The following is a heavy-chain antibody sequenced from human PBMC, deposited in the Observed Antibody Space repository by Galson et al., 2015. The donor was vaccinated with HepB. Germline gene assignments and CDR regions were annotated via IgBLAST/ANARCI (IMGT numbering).Heavy chain of an antibody. CDR3: AADLDCRSTRCYPYNFDF. D-gene: IGHD2-2*01. J-gene: IGHJ4*02. CDR1: GFTFSKSA. V-gene: IGHV1-58*02. CDR2: IAVGSGYT. Sequence: SVKVSCKASGFTFSKSAMQWVRQARGQRLEWIGWIAVGSGYTNYAPKFQERVSITRDMSTSTTYMELSSLRSEDTAVYYCAADLDCRSTRCYPYNFDFWGQGTLVTVSS.